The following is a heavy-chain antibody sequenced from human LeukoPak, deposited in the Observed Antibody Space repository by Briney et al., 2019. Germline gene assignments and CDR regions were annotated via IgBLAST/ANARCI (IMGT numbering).Heavy chain of an antibody. Sequence: GGSLRLSCTASGFTFGDYAMSWVRQAPGKGLEWVGFIRSKAYGGTTEYAASVKGRFTISRDDSKSIAYLQMNSLKTEDTAVYYCTRLYFDGLEGFLYYFDYWGQGTLVTVSS. CDR3: TRLYFDGLEGFLYYFDY. V-gene: IGHV3-49*04. D-gene: IGHD3-9*01. CDR2: IRSKAYGGTT. CDR1: GFTFGDYA. J-gene: IGHJ4*02.